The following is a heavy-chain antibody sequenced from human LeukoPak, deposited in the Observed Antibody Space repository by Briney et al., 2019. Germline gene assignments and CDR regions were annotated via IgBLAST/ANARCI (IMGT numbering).Heavy chain of an antibody. CDR2: IWYDGSTK. J-gene: IGHJ5*02. CDR3: AGGPSYYYDSRWFDP. D-gene: IGHD3-22*01. V-gene: IGHV3-33*01. Sequence: PGGSLRLSCAASGFTFSSFGMHWVRQSPGKGLEWVAVIWYDGSTKVYADSVKGRFTISRDNSKNTLYLQMNSLRAEDTAVYYCAGGPSYYYDSRWFDPWGQGTLVTVSS. CDR1: GFTFSSFG.